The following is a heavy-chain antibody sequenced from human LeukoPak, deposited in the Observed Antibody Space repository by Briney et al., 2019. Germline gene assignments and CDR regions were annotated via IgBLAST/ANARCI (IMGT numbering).Heavy chain of an antibody. D-gene: IGHD3-22*01. V-gene: IGHV4-39*07. Sequence: PSETLSLTCTVSGGSISSSSYYWGWIRQPPGKGLEWIGSIYYSGSTYYNPSLKSRVTISVYTSKNQFSLKLSSVTAADTAVYYCARGLEHDSSGYYYYYMDVWGKGTTVTVSS. J-gene: IGHJ6*03. CDR2: IYYSGST. CDR1: GGSISSSSYY. CDR3: ARGLEHDSSGYYYYYMDV.